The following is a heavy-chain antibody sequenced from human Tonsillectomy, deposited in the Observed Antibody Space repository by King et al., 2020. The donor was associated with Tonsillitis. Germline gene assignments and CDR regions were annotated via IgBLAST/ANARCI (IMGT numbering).Heavy chain of an antibody. Sequence: VQLVESGGGLVQPGGSLRLSCAASGFTFRSNWMSWGRQAPGTGLEWVATIKKEVSVKYYVDSGKGRFTISRDNAKNSLYLQMISLRAEDTAVYYAACVTSGPDYWGQGTLVTVAS. D-gene: IGHD2-8*02. CDR1: GFTFRSNW. J-gene: IGHJ4*02. V-gene: IGHV3-7*01. CDR3: ACVTSGPDY. CDR2: IKKEVSVK.